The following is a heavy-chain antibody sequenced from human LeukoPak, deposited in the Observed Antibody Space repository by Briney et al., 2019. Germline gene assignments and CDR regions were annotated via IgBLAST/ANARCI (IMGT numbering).Heavy chain of an antibody. V-gene: IGHV4-34*01. Sequence: SETLSLTCAVYGGSFSGYYWSWIRQPPGKGLEWIGEINHSGSTNYNPSLKSRVTISVDTSKNQFSLKLSSATAADTAVYYCARARASSWACYMDVWGKGTTVTVSS. J-gene: IGHJ6*03. CDR1: GGSFSGYY. CDR3: ARARASSWACYMDV. D-gene: IGHD6-6*01. CDR2: INHSGST.